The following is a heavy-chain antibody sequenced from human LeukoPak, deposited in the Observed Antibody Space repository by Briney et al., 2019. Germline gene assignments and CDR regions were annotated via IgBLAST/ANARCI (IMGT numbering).Heavy chain of an antibody. V-gene: IGHV1-69*05. CDR1: GGTFSSYA. D-gene: IGHD3-3*01. J-gene: IGHJ5*02. CDR3: ARDGQITIFGVVTPNWFDP. Sequence: SVKVSCKASGGTFSSYAISWVRQAPGQGLEWMGGIIPIFGTANYAQKFQGRVTITTDESTSTAYMELSSLRSEDTAVYYCARDGQITIFGVVTPNWFDPWGQGTLVTVSS. CDR2: IIPIFGTA.